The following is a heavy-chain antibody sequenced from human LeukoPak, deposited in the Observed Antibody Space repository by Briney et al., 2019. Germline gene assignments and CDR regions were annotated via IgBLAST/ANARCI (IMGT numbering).Heavy chain of an antibody. V-gene: IGHV5-51*01. CDR2: IYPGDSDT. Sequence: GESLKISCKGSGYSFTSYWIGWVRQMPGKGLEWMGIIYPGDSDTRYSPSFQGQVTISADKSISTAYLQWSSLKASDTAMYYCTALGPLGQPAAAATGGYYWGQGTLVTVSS. CDR3: TALGPLGQPAAAATGGYY. CDR1: GYSFTSYW. D-gene: IGHD6-13*01. J-gene: IGHJ4*02.